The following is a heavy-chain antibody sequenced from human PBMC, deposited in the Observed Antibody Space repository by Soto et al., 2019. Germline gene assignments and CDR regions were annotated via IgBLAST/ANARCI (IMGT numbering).Heavy chain of an antibody. V-gene: IGHV4-30-2*01. D-gene: IGHD3-10*01. Sequence: TLSLTCACSGFSLTRGNSYSWAWLRQPPGRGLEWIGSISQTGTTSYNPSLKSRVSVSLDKSKNQFSLRLSSVTAADMAVYFCARAVSPYFGTWFDPWGQGIL. CDR3: ARAVSPYFGTWFDP. CDR2: ISQTGTT. J-gene: IGHJ5*02. CDR1: GFSLTRGNSYS.